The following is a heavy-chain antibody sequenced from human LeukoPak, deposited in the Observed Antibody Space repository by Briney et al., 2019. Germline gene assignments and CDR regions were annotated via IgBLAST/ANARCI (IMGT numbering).Heavy chain of an antibody. V-gene: IGHV4-31*03. Sequence: SETLSLTCTVSGGSISSGGYYWSWIRQHPGKGLEWIGYIYYSGSTYYNPSLKSRVTISVDTSKNQFSLKLSSVTAADTAVYYCAKDPCIAVARCYFDYWGQGTLVTVSS. D-gene: IGHD6-19*01. CDR1: GGSISSGGYY. J-gene: IGHJ4*02. CDR2: IYYSGST. CDR3: AKDPCIAVARCYFDY.